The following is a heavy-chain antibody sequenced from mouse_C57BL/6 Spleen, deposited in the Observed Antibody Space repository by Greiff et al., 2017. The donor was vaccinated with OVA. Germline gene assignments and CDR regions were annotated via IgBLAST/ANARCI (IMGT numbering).Heavy chain of an antibody. CDR1: GYTFTDYN. CDR3: ARGFITTVVATDWYFDV. D-gene: IGHD1-1*01. CDR2: INPNNGGT. Sequence: VQLLQSGPELVKPGASVKIPCKASGYTFTDYNMDWVKQSHGKSLEWIGDINPNNGGTIYNQKFKGKATLTVDKSSSTAYMELRSLTSEDTAVYYCARGFITTVVATDWYFDVWGTGTTVTVSS. V-gene: IGHV1-18*01. J-gene: IGHJ1*03.